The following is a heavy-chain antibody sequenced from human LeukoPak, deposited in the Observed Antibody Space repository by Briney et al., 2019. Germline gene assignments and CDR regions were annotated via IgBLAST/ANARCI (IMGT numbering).Heavy chain of an antibody. V-gene: IGHV4-34*01. CDR3: ARGLGTYYDSSGYYPGAVFDY. D-gene: IGHD3-22*01. CDR1: GGSFSGYY. J-gene: IGHJ4*02. Sequence: SETLSLTCAVYGGSFSGYYWSWIRQPPGKGLEWIGEINHSGSTNYNPSLKSRVTISVDTSKNQFSLKLSSVTAADTAVYYCARGLGTYYDSSGYYPGAVFDYWGQGTLVTVSS. CDR2: INHSGST.